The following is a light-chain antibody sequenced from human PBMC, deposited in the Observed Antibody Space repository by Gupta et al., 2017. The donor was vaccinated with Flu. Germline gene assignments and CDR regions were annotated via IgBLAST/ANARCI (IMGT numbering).Light chain of an antibody. CDR3: MQKIHLPWT. V-gene: IGKV2D-29*01. CDR1: QSLLYSDGKTY. Sequence: DVLMTQTPLSLSVIPGQPASMSCKSSQSLLYSDGKTYLYWYVQRPGQPPQHLIYEVSNRVSGVSDRFSGRGSGTDFTLKIRRGEAEDVGVYYCMQKIHLPWTFGRGTKVEIK. J-gene: IGKJ1*01. CDR2: EVS.